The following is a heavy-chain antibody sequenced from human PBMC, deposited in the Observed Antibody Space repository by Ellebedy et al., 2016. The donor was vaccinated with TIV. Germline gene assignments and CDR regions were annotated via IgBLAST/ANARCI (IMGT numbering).Heavy chain of an antibody. V-gene: IGHV2-5*01. J-gene: IGHJ4*02. CDR3: AQTGGFLAAAGYFDY. CDR2: IYWNDDK. CDR1: GFSLSTSGVG. D-gene: IGHD6-13*01. Sequence: SGPTLVXPTQTLTLTCTFSGFSLSTSGVGVGWIRQPPGKALEWLALIYWNDDKRYSPSLKSRLTITKDTSKNQVVLTMTNMDPVDTATYYCAQTGGFLAAAGYFDYWGQGTLVTVSS.